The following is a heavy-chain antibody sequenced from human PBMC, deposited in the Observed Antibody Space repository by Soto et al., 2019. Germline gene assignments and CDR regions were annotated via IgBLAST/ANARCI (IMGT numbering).Heavy chain of an antibody. CDR1: GGSISSSSYS. CDR3: ARAFAIDWYTYYFDY. J-gene: IGHJ4*02. Sequence: SETLSLTCIVTGGSISSSSYSWAWIRQPPGKGLEWIGTIYYGGNTYYNPSLKSRVTISVDTSKNQFSLELNSVTAADTAVYYCARAFAIDWYTYYFDYWGQGPLVTVS. D-gene: IGHD3-9*01. V-gene: IGHV4-39*01. CDR2: IYYGGNT.